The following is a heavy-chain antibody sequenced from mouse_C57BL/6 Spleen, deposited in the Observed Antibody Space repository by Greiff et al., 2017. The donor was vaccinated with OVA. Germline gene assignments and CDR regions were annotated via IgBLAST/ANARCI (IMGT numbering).Heavy chain of an antibody. CDR1: GYTFTSYW. J-gene: IGHJ4*01. CDR2: IYPGSGST. CDR3: ARDGLRRWLYAMDY. V-gene: IGHV1-55*01. Sequence: QVQLQQPGAELVKPGASVKMSCKASGYTFTSYWITWVKQRPGQGLEWIGDIYPGSGSTNYNEKFKSKATLTVDTSSSTAYMQLSSLTSEDSAVYYCARDGLRRWLYAMDYWGQGTSVTVSS. D-gene: IGHD2-4*01.